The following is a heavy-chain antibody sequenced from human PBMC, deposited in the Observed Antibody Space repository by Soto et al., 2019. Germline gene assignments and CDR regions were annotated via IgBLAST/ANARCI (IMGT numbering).Heavy chain of an antibody. Sequence: SVKVSCKASGGTFSSYTISWVRQAPGQGLEWMGRIIPILGIANYAQKFQGRVTITADKSTSTAYMELSSLRSEDTAVYYCARGAGYNWFDPWGQGTLVTVSS. D-gene: IGHD3-9*01. CDR3: ARGAGYNWFDP. J-gene: IGHJ5*02. CDR1: GGTFSSYT. CDR2: IIPILGIA. V-gene: IGHV1-69*02.